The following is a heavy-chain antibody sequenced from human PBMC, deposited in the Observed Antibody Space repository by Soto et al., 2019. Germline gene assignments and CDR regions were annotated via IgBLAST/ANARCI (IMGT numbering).Heavy chain of an antibody. Sequence: PGGSLRLSCAASGFTFSTYAMNWVRQAPGKGLEWVSGISGSGDSTYYADSVKGRFTVSRDNSKNTLYLQMNSLRAEDTAVYYCAKALIVGATKPLSFDYWGQGTLVTVSS. J-gene: IGHJ4*02. CDR1: GFTFSTYA. CDR2: ISGSGDST. D-gene: IGHD1-26*01. V-gene: IGHV3-23*01. CDR3: AKALIVGATKPLSFDY.